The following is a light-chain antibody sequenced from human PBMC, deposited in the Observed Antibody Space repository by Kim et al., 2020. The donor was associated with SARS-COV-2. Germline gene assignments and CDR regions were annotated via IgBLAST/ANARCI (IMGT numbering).Light chain of an antibody. V-gene: IGLV1-44*01. Sequence: GQRVPFSCSVSNSNTGKNTVNWYQQLPGTAPRLLIYSNNPRPSVFPDRFSASKSGTSASMTISGLQSDDEADYYCAAWDDSLNGWVFGGGTQLTVL. CDR3: AAWDDSLNGWV. CDR2: SNN. CDR1: NSNTGKNT. J-gene: IGLJ3*02.